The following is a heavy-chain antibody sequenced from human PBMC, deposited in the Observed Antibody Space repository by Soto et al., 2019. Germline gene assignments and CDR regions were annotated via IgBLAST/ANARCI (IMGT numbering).Heavy chain of an antibody. D-gene: IGHD3-10*01. CDR1: GGTFSSYA. Sequence: QVQLVQSGAEVKKPGSSVKVSCKASGGTFSSYAISWVRQAPGQGLEWMGGIIPIFGTANYAQKFQGRVTITADESTSTAYMELSSLRSEDTAVYYCARGIDYYGSGSSYYYYYYGMDVWDQGTTVTVSS. J-gene: IGHJ6*02. CDR2: IIPIFGTA. V-gene: IGHV1-69*01. CDR3: ARGIDYYGSGSSYYYYYYGMDV.